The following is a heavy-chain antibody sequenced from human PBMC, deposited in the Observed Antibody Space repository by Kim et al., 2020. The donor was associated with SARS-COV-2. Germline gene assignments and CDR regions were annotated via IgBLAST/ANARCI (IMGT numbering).Heavy chain of an antibody. CDR2: ISYDGSNK. CDR1: GFTFSSYG. J-gene: IGHJ3*02. Sequence: GGSLRLSCAASGFTFSSYGMHWVRQAPGKGLEWVAVISYDGSNKYYVDSVKGRFTISRDNSKNTLYLQMNSLRAEDTAVYYCARPLGGNYFDAFDIWGQGTMVTVSS. V-gene: IGHV3-33*05. CDR3: ARPLGGNYFDAFDI. D-gene: IGHD1-26*01.